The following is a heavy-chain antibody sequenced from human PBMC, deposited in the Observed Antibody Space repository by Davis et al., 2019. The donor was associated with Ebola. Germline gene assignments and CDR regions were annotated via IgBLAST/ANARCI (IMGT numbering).Heavy chain of an antibody. J-gene: IGHJ4*02. Sequence: SVKVSCKASGGTFSSYAISWVRQAPGQGLEWMGRIIPILGIANYAQKFQGRVTITADKSTSTAYMELSSLRSEDTAVYYCARDSSNYGDYVVLDYWGQGTLVTVSS. V-gene: IGHV1-69*04. D-gene: IGHD4-17*01. CDR1: GGTFSSYA. CDR2: IIPILGIA. CDR3: ARDSSNYGDYVVLDY.